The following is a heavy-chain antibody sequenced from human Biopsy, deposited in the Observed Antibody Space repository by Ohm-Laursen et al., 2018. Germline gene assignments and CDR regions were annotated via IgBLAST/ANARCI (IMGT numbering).Heavy chain of an antibody. CDR1: GFTFDNYA. J-gene: IGHJ4*02. CDR2: LTWNSANI. CDR3: VRDSTLDY. V-gene: IGHV3-9*01. Sequence: SLRLSCAASGFTFDNYAMHWVRQTPGKGLEWVSGLTWNSANIGYADSVKGRFTISRDNARNSLFLEMGSLGEEDTGLYHCVRDSTLDYWGQGTLVTVPS.